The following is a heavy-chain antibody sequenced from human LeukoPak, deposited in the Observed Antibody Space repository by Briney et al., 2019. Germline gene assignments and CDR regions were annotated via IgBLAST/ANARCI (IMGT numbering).Heavy chain of an antibody. CDR2: ISSSSSTI. V-gene: IGHV3-48*01. CDR3: AKGSRGYSSSWYSGY. CDR1: GFTFSSYS. D-gene: IGHD6-13*01. J-gene: IGHJ4*02. Sequence: GGSLRLSCAASGFTFSSYSMDWVRQAPGKGLEWVSYISSSSSTIYYADSVKGRFTISRDNAKNTLYLQMNSLRAEDTAVYYRAKGSRGYSSSWYSGYWGQGTLVTVSS.